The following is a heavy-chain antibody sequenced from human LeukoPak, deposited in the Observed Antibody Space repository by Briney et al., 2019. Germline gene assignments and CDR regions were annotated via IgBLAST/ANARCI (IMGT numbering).Heavy chain of an antibody. D-gene: IGHD1-26*01. CDR1: GDSVSSSSAA. Sequence: SQTLSLTCVISGDSVSSSSAAWNWIRQSPSRGREWLGRTYYRSKWYYDYSVAVKSRVTINPDTSKNQFSLQLSSVTPEDTAVYYCVRDPVGGSTIFDCWGQGTLVTASS. J-gene: IGHJ4*02. V-gene: IGHV6-1*01. CDR2: TYYRSKWYY. CDR3: VRDPVGGSTIFDC.